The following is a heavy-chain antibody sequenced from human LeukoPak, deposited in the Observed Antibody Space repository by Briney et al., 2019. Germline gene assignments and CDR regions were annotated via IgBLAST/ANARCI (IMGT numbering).Heavy chain of an antibody. V-gene: IGHV4-39*01. CDR3: ARVVYYYDVSGYSFDL. CDR2: IYYTGST. Sequence: SETLSLTCTVSGGSISTRDYYWGWIRQPPGKGLEWIASIYYTGSTYYSPSLRSRATMSVDTSKNQFSLELNAVTAADTAFYYCARVVYYYDVSGYSFDLWGRGTLVAVSS. CDR1: GGSISTRDYY. D-gene: IGHD3-22*01. J-gene: IGHJ2*01.